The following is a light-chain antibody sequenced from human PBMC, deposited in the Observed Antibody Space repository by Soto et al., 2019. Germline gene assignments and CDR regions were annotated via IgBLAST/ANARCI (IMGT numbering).Light chain of an antibody. V-gene: IGLV2-11*01. Sequence: QSVLTQPRSVSGSPGQSVTISCTGTSSDVGGYNYVSWYQQHPGKAPKLMIYDVSKRPSGVPDRFSGSKSGNTASLTISGLQAEDEADYYCCSYAGSYTYXFGTGTKVTV. J-gene: IGLJ1*01. CDR3: CSYAGSYTYX. CDR1: SSDVGGYNY. CDR2: DVS.